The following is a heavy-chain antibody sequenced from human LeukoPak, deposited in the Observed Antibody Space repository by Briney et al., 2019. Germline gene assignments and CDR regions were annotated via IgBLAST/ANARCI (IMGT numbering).Heavy chain of an antibody. CDR3: ARGGVRTIDY. J-gene: IGHJ4*02. CDR1: GGSISSGSYY. V-gene: IGHV4-61*02. Sequence: SQTLSLTCTVSGGSISSGSYYWSWIRQPAGKGMEWIGRIYTSGSTNYNPSLKSRVTISVDTSKNQFSLKLSSVTAADTAVYYCARGGVRTIDYWGQGTLVTVSS. D-gene: IGHD2-8*02. CDR2: IYTSGST.